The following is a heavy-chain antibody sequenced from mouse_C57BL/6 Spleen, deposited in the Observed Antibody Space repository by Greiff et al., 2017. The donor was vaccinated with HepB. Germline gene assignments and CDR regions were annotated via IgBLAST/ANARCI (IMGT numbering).Heavy chain of an antibody. CDR3: ARSGLARGYYAMDY. Sequence: QVQLKESGPELVKPGASVKLSCKASGYTFTSYDINWVKQRPGQGLEWIGWIYPRDGSTKYNEKFKGKATLTVDTSSSTAYMELHSLTSEDSAVYFCARSGLARGYYAMDYWGQGTSVTVSS. D-gene: IGHD2-2*01. J-gene: IGHJ4*01. V-gene: IGHV1-85*01. CDR1: GYTFTSYD. CDR2: IYPRDGST.